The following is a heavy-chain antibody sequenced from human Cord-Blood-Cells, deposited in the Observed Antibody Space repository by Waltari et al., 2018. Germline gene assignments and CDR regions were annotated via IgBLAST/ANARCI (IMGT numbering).Heavy chain of an antibody. J-gene: IGHJ4*02. D-gene: IGHD6-13*01. CDR3: ARDGSSWYFDY. CDR2: IIPILGIA. CDR1: GGPFRRHA. V-gene: IGHV1-69*09. Sequence: QGQAVGSWGGGKEPGAAEKGPRKAFGGPFRRHAVNRARQAPGQGLEWMGRIIPILGIANYAQKFQGRVTSTADKSTSTAYMELSSLRSEDTAVYYCARDGSSWYFDYWGQGTLVTVSS.